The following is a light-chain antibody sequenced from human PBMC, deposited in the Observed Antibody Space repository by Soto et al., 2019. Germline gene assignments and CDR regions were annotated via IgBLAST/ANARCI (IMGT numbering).Light chain of an antibody. CDR1: QSVSNNY. CDR3: QQRSNWPPIT. Sequence: EIGFTHSPSTLSLSACERATLSCSAGQSVSNNYLAWYQQKPGQAPRLLIFGASSRATGIPDRFSGSGSGTDFTLTISSPEPEDFAVYYCQQRSNWPPITFGQGTRLEIK. V-gene: IGKV3D-20*02. CDR2: GAS. J-gene: IGKJ5*01.